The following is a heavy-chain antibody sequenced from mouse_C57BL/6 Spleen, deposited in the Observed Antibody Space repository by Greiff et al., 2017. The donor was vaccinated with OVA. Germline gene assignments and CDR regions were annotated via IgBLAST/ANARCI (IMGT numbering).Heavy chain of an antibody. J-gene: IGHJ1*03. CDR2: IYPGSGNT. V-gene: IGHV1-66*01. D-gene: IGHD2-3*01. CDR3: ARGWSDWYFDV. Sequence: QVHVKQSGPELVKPGASVKISCKASGYSFTSYYIHWVKQRPGQGLEWIGWIYPGSGNTKYNEKFKGKATLTADTSSSTAYMQLSSLTSEDSAVYYCARGWSDWYFDVWGTGTTVTVSS. CDR1: GYSFTSYY.